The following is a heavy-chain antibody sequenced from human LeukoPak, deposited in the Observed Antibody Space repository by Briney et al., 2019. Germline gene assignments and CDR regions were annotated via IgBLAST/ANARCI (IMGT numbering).Heavy chain of an antibody. CDR2: IGTGYDT. D-gene: IGHD6-13*01. CDR1: GFTFSGYD. Sequence: PGGSLRLSCAASGFTFSGYDFHWVRHAAGKGLEFVSAIGTGYDTYYSGSVKGRFIISRENDNNSLYLQMSSLTAGDTAVYYCAREGRDSSMWSMPDYWGQGTLVTVSS. CDR3: AREGRDSSMWSMPDY. V-gene: IGHV3-13*04. J-gene: IGHJ4*02.